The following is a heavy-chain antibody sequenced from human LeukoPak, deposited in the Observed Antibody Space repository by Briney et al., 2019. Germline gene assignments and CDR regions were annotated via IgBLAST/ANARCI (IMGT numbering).Heavy chain of an antibody. D-gene: IGHD3-22*01. CDR1: GGSISSSSYY. V-gene: IGHV4-39*07. CDR3: ARETFHYYDSSGDY. Sequence: PSETLSLTCTVSGGSISSSSYYWGWIRQPPGKGLEWIGSIYYSGSTYYNPSLKSRVTISVDTSKNQFSLKLSSVTAADTAVYYCARETFHYYDSSGDYWGQGTLVTVSS. CDR2: IYYSGST. J-gene: IGHJ4*02.